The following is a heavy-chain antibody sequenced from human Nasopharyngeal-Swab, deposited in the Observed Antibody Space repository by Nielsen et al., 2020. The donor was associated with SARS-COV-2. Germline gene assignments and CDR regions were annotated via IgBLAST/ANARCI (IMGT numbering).Heavy chain of an antibody. J-gene: IGHJ5*02. CDR3: ARGIPAAENWFDP. Sequence: ASVKVSCKASGYTFSNYVMNWVRQTPGQGLEWMGWIDTNTGSPTYAPGFTGRFVFSLDTSVRTAYLQISSLKAEDTAVYYCARGIPAAENWFDPWGQGTLVTVSS. CDR2: IDTNTGSP. V-gene: IGHV7-4-1*02. D-gene: IGHD2-2*01. CDR1: GYTFSNYV.